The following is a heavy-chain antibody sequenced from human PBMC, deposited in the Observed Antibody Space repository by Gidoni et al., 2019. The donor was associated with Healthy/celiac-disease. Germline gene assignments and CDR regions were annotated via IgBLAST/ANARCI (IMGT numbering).Heavy chain of an antibody. J-gene: IGHJ4*02. D-gene: IGHD6-19*01. Sequence: QVQLQQWGAGLLKPSEPLSLTCAVYGGSFSGYYWSWIRQPPGKGLEWIGEINHSGSTNYNPSLKSRVTILVDTSKNQFSLKLSSVTAADTAVYYCARGVILRKQWLVFWGQGTLVTVSS. CDR1: GGSFSGYY. CDR3: ARGVILRKQWLVF. V-gene: IGHV4-34*01. CDR2: INHSGST.